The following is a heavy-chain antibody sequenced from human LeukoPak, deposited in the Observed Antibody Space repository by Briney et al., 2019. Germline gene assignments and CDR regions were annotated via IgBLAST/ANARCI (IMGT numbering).Heavy chain of an antibody. Sequence: GASPRHSPAASRFTLTNYAMSWGPPAPGKGRGWVSAIFARGGSTYYADSVKGRFTVSRDNSKSTLYLQMNSLRAEDTALYYCAKWGDYDVLTGYYVPDYWGQGTLVTVSS. CDR3: AKWGDYDVLTGYYVPDY. CDR2: IFARGGST. CDR1: RFTLTNYA. D-gene: IGHD3-9*01. V-gene: IGHV3-23*01. J-gene: IGHJ4*02.